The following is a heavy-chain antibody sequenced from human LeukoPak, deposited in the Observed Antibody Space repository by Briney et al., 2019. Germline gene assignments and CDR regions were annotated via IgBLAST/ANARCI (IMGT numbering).Heavy chain of an antibody. CDR3: ATVVRDDILTGYYIDY. D-gene: IGHD3-9*01. CDR2: IYYSGST. J-gene: IGHJ4*02. V-gene: IGHV4-59*01. Sequence: SETLSLTCTVSGSSISSYYWSWIRQPPGKGLEWIGYIYYSGSTKYNPSFKSRVTISVDTSKNQFSLKLTSVTAADTAVYYCATVVRDDILTGYYIDYWGQGTLVTVSS. CDR1: GSSISSYY.